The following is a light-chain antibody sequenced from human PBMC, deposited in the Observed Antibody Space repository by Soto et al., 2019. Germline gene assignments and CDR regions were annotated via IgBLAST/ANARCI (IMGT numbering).Light chain of an antibody. Sequence: EIVLTQSPGTLYLSPGERATLSCRASQSVSSSNLAWYQQKPGQAPRLLIYGASSRATGIPDRFSGSGSGTDFTLTISRLEPEDFAVYYCQQYGSSPWTFGQGTKVDIK. CDR1: QSVSSSN. V-gene: IGKV3-20*01. CDR2: GAS. J-gene: IGKJ1*01. CDR3: QQYGSSPWT.